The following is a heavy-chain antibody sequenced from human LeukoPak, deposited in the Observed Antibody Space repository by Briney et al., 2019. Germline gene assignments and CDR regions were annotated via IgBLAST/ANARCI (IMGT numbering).Heavy chain of an antibody. CDR1: GYTFPSYY. CDR2: INPSAGNT. Sequence: ASVKVSCKTSGYTFPSYYIPWVRQAPGQGLEWMARINPSAGNTNYAPKFQGRVTLTRDTSTATVYMELSSLNSKDTAVYYCARDTGWDFISSVDYWGQGTLVTVSS. D-gene: IGHD3-22*01. CDR3: ARDTGWDFISSVDY. V-gene: IGHV1-46*03. J-gene: IGHJ4*02.